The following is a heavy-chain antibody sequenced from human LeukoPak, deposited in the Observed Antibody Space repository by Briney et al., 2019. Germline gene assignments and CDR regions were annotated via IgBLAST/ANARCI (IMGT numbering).Heavy chain of an antibody. CDR1: GFIVSSNY. Sequence: GGSLRLSCAASGFIVSSNYMSWVRQAPGKGLEWVSVIYSGGSTYYADSVKGRFTISRDNAKNTLYVQMNSLRADDTAVYYCARGRPGNYFDYWGQGTLVTVSS. CDR2: IYSGGST. D-gene: IGHD1-26*01. CDR3: ARGRPGNYFDY. V-gene: IGHV3-53*01. J-gene: IGHJ4*02.